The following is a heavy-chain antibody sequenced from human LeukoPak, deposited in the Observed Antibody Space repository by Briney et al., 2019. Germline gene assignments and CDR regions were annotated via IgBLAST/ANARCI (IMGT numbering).Heavy chain of an antibody. D-gene: IGHD6-19*01. CDR1: GGSISTYY. CDR3: ASSSGWSAFDI. Sequence: PSETLSLTCTVSGGSISTYYWTWVRQPAGKGLEWIGRGFTSGTTNYNPSLKSRVTMSVDTSKNQFSLKLTSVTAADRAMYYCASSSGWSAFDIWGQGTLVTVSS. V-gene: IGHV4-4*07. J-gene: IGHJ3*02. CDR2: GFTSGTT.